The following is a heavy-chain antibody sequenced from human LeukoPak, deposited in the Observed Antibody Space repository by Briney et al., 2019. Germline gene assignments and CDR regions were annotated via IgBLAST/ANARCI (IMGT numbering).Heavy chain of an antibody. Sequence: PSETLSLTCAVYGGSFGGYYWSWIRQPPGKGLEWIGEINHSGSTNYNPSLKSRVTISVDTSKNQFSLKLSSVTAADTAVYYCARGRVAPYYYYGMDVWGQGTTVTVSS. CDR1: GGSFGGYY. V-gene: IGHV4-34*01. J-gene: IGHJ6*02. CDR2: INHSGST. D-gene: IGHD5-12*01. CDR3: ARGRVAPYYYYGMDV.